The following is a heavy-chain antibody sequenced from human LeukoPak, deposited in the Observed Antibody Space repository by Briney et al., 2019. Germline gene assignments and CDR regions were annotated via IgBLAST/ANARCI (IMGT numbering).Heavy chain of an antibody. CDR3: ARGRREGYCSGGSCYEGWYFDY. Sequence: SETLSLTCTVSGGSIRNYYWSWIRQPPGMGLEWIGYIYYSGSTNYNPSLKSRVTISVDTSKNQFSLKLSSVTAADTAVYYCARGRREGYCSGGSCYEGWYFDYWGQGTLVTVSS. D-gene: IGHD2-15*01. CDR2: IYYSGST. J-gene: IGHJ4*02. CDR1: GGSIRNYY. V-gene: IGHV4-59*01.